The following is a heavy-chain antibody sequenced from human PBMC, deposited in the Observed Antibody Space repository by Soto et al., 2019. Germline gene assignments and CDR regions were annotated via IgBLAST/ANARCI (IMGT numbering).Heavy chain of an antibody. CDR1: GGSFSGYY. CDR2: INHSGST. CDR3: AREGQGTVTTRTWFDP. V-gene: IGHV4-34*01. Sequence: PSETLSLTCAVYGGSFSGYYWSWIRQPPGKGLEWIGEINHSGSTNYNPSLMSRVTISVDTSKNQFSLKLSSVTAADTAVYYCAREGQGTVTTRTWFDPWGQGTLVTVSS. J-gene: IGHJ5*02. D-gene: IGHD4-17*01.